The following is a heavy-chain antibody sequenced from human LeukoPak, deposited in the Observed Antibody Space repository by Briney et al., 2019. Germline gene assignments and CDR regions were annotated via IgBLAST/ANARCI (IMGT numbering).Heavy chain of an antibody. D-gene: IGHD3-16*01. Sequence: GESLNISCKGSGYSFTSYWIGWVRQMPGKGLEWMGIIHPGDSDTRYSPSFQGQVTISVDKSISTAYLQWSSRKASDTAMYYCARQEGYDYFDYWGQGTLVTVSS. V-gene: IGHV5-51*01. CDR3: ARQEGYDYFDY. J-gene: IGHJ4*02. CDR1: GYSFTSYW. CDR2: IHPGDSDT.